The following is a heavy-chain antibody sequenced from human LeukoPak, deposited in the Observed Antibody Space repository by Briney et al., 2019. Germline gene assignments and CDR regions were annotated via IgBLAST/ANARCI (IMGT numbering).Heavy chain of an antibody. V-gene: IGHV4-61*02. CDR3: AREKDCSSISCYDDYYYMDV. J-gene: IGHJ6*03. CDR1: GGSISSGNYY. Sequence: SETLSLTCTVSGGSISSGNYYWSWIRQPAGKGLEWIVRIYTSGSTNYSPSLKSRVTISVDTSKNQFSLKLSSVTAADTAVYYCAREKDCSSISCYDDYYYMDVWGKGTTVTVSS. CDR2: IYTSGST. D-gene: IGHD2-2*01.